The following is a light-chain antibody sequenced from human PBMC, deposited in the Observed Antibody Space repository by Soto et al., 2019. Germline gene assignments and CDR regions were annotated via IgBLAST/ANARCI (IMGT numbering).Light chain of an antibody. V-gene: IGKV3-11*01. CDR3: QQYNNWPLT. CDR1: QSVSSY. Sequence: EIVLTQSPATLSLSPGEGATLSCMASQSVSSYLAWYQQKPGQAPRLLIYDASNRATGIPARFSGSGSGTDFTLTISSLQSEDIALYYCQQYNNWPLTFGGGTKVDIK. CDR2: DAS. J-gene: IGKJ4*01.